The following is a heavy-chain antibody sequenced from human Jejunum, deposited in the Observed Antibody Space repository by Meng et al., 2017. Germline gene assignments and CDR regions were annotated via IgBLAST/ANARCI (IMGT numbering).Heavy chain of an antibody. CDR3: ARAGIAVSDKGDY. D-gene: IGHD6-19*01. CDR2: ISGDGSST. CDR1: GFTFSSHW. Sequence: GESLKISCAASGFTFSSHWMYWVRQAPGKGLVWVSRISGDGSSTNYADSVKGRFTISRDNAKNTLYLQMNSLRAEDTAVYYCARAGIAVSDKGDYWGQGTLVTSPQ. J-gene: IGHJ4*02. V-gene: IGHV3-74*01.